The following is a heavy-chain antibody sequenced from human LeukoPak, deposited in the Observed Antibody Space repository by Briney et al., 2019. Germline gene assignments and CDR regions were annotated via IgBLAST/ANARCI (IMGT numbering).Heavy chain of an antibody. CDR3: AKQSAGSAAWYSLHYDF. CDR1: GFTLSSYA. Sequence: GGSLRLSCAASGFTLSSYAMTWVRQAPGRGLEWVSSVDGGGGGTYYADSVKGRFTTSRDNSKDTLYLQMNGLRAEDTAVYFCAKQSAGSAAWYSLHYDFWGQGTLVTVSS. V-gene: IGHV3-23*01. J-gene: IGHJ4*02. CDR2: VDGGGGGT. D-gene: IGHD6-13*01.